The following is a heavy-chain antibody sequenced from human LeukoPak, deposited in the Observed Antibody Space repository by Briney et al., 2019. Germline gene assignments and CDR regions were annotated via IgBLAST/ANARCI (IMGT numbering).Heavy chain of an antibody. J-gene: IGHJ4*02. CDR1: GGSISSGDYY. D-gene: IGHD3-16*01. V-gene: IGHV4-30-4*01. CDR3: ARVSPPVDVGFGYFDY. Sequence: SETLSLTCTVSGGSISSGDYYWSWIRQPPGKGLEWIGYIYYSGSTYYNPSLKSRVTISVDTSKNQFSLKLSSVTAADTAVCYCARVSPPVDVGFGYFDYWGQGTPVTVSS. CDR2: IYYSGST.